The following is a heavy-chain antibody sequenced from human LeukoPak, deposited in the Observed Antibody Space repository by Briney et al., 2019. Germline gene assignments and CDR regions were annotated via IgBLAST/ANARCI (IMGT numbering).Heavy chain of an antibody. CDR2: ISWNSGSI. CDR3: AKATRIAVAGPYYFDY. Sequence: GGSLRLSCAASGFTFDDYAMHWVRQAPGKGLEWVSGISWNSGSIGYADSVKGRFTISRDNAKNSLYLQMNSLRAGDTALYYCAKATRIAVAGPYYFDYWGQGTLVTVSS. J-gene: IGHJ4*02. CDR1: GFTFDDYA. V-gene: IGHV3-9*01. D-gene: IGHD6-19*01.